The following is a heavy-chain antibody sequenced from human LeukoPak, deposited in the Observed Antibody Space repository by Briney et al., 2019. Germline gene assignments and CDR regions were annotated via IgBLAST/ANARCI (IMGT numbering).Heavy chain of an antibody. J-gene: IGHJ4*02. CDR3: ARDPNTVAFFDY. Sequence: ASVKVSCKASGYTFTGYYMHWVRQAPGQGLEWMGWIHPNSGGTNYAQKFQGRVTMTRDTSISTAYMELSRLRSDDTAVYYCARDPNTVAFFDYWGQGTLVTVSS. V-gene: IGHV1-2*02. D-gene: IGHD4-23*01. CDR1: GYTFTGYY. CDR2: IHPNSGGT.